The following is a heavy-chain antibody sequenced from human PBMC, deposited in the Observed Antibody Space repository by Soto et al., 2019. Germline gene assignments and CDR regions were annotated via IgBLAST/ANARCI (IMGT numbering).Heavy chain of an antibody. CDR1: GGIISTYY. J-gene: IGHJ6*02. D-gene: IGHD5-12*01. CDR2: VFHSGRT. Sequence: QVQLQESGPGLVKPSETLSLTCRVSGGIISTYYWTWIRQPPGKGLEWIGDVFHSGRTNYSPSLRSRVTISLDTSKKQFSLNVTSVTASDTAVYYCVRKEGGLLGMDVWAPGTTVIVSS. CDR3: VRKEGGLLGMDV. V-gene: IGHV4-59*12.